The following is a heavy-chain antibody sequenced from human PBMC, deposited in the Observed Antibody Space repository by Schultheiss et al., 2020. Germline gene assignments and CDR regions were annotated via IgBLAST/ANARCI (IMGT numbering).Heavy chain of an antibody. J-gene: IGHJ4*02. CDR1: GGSFSGYY. CDR2: INHSGST. Sequence: SETLSLTCAVYGGSFSGYYWTWIRQPPGKGLEWIGEINHSGSTNYNPSLKSRVTISVDTSKNQFSLRLSSVTAADTAVYYCAKVNEAVGATGHFDYWGQGTLVTVSS. CDR3: AKVNEAVGATGHFDY. V-gene: IGHV4-34*01. D-gene: IGHD1-26*01.